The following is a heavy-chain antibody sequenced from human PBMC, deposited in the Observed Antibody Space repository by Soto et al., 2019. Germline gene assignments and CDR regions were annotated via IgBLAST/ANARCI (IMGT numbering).Heavy chain of an antibody. D-gene: IGHD2-21*01. CDR1: GFTFSSYA. Sequence: EVQLLESGGGLVQPGGSLRLSCASSGFTFSSYAMSWVRQAPGKGLEWVSAISGSGGSTYYADSVKGRFTISRDNSKNTLYLQMNSLRAEDTAVYYCAKDYGSISVYFDYWGQGTLVTVSS. CDR2: ISGSGGST. J-gene: IGHJ4*02. V-gene: IGHV3-23*01. CDR3: AKDYGSISVYFDY.